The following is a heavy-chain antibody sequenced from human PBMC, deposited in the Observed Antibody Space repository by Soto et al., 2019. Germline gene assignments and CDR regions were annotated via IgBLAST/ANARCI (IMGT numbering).Heavy chain of an antibody. J-gene: IGHJ4*02. CDR3: ARSGDNFNVLDY. V-gene: IGHV3-11*06. Sequence: GGSLRLSCAASGFTFSDYYMSWVRQAPGRGLEWISYSSNSGTFARYATSVKGRFSISRDNANNSLYLEMNSLRVEDTAVYYCARSGDNFNVLDYWGQGTPVTV. D-gene: IGHD1-1*01. CDR1: GFTFSDYY. CDR2: SSNSGTFA.